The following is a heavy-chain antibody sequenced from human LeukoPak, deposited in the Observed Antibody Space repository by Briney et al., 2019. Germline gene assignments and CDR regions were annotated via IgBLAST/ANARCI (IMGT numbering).Heavy chain of an antibody. J-gene: IGHJ4*02. CDR1: GFTFSSYG. CDR3: AKGGRYDSSGYYSWDY. D-gene: IGHD3-22*01. Sequence: AGGSLRLSCAASGFTFSSYGMYWVRQAPGKGLEWVAFIRYDGSNKYYADSVKGRFTISRDNSKNTLYLQMNSLRAEDTAVYYCAKGGRYDSSGYYSWDYWGQGTLVTVSS. CDR2: IRYDGSNK. V-gene: IGHV3-30*02.